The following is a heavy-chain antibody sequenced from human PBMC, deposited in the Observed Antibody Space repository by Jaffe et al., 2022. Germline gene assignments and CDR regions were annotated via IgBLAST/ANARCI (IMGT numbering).Heavy chain of an antibody. V-gene: IGHV4-38-2*01. CDR2: VYQSGST. D-gene: IGHD3-16*01. J-gene: IGHJ4*02. Sequence: QVQLQESGPGLVKPSETLSLTCAVSGYSISSGYYWGWIRQPPGKGLEWIGSVYQSGSTYYNPSLKSRVTISVDPSKNQFSLKLTSVTAADTAVYYCARHWGTPKLFDYWGQGTLVTVSS. CDR3: ARHWGTPKLFDY. CDR1: GYSISSGYY.